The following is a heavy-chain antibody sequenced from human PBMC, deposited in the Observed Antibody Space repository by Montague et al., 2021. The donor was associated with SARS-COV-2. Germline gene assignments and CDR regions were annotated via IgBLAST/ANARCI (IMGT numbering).Heavy chain of an antibody. J-gene: IGHJ6*02. Sequence: SETLSLTCTVSGGSITASAYYWGRICQSPGKGLEWIGTNYYSGNTYPNPSLKSRLTISTDTSKSQVSLKMNSVTAADTAVYSCASVGSSAYCGGVCDLGDYGSDVWGQGTWVTVSS. V-gene: IGHV4-39*01. CDR2: NYYSGNT. CDR3: ASVGSSAYCGGVCDLGDYGSDV. CDR1: GGSITASAYY. D-gene: IGHD2-21*02.